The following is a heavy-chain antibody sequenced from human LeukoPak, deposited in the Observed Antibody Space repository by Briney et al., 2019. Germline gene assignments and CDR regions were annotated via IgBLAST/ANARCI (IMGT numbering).Heavy chain of an antibody. CDR3: ARDSRNYGMDV. V-gene: IGHV3-66*02. CDR2: IYSGGST. J-gene: IGHJ6*02. D-gene: IGHD3-22*01. CDR1: GFTVSSNY. Sequence: GGSLRLSCAASGFTVSSNYMSWVRQAPGKGLEWVSVIYSGGSTYYADSVKGRLTISRDNSKNTLYLQMNSLRAEDTAVYYCARDSRNYGMDVWGRGTTVTVSS.